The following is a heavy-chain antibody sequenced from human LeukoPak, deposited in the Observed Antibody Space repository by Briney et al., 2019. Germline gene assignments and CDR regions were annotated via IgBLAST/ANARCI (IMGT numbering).Heavy chain of an antibody. V-gene: IGHV1-2*06. CDR2: INPNSGGT. CDR1: GYTFTGYY. CDR3: ARSLGVFNTTYDYYYMDV. D-gene: IGHD3-16*01. J-gene: IGHJ6*03. Sequence: ASVKVSYKASGYTFTGYYIHWVRQAPGQGLEWVGRINPNSGGTNYAQKFQGRVTMTRDTSISTAYMELRTLTSDDTAVYYCARSLGVFNTTYDYYYMDVWGKGTTVTVSS.